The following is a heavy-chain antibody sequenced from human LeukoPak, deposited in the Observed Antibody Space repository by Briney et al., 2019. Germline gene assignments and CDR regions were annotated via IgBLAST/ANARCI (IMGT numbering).Heavy chain of an antibody. CDR3: ATLSSSLV. V-gene: IGHV1-24*01. D-gene: IGHD6-6*01. CDR1: GYTLTVLS. Sequence: GPSVTLSCTVSGYTLTVLSMHWVWQRPGTGHERMGGFDPEDGETTNAQPSQDRVTMTEHTSTGTAYMELSSLRSEDTAVYYCATLSSSLVWGKGTTVTVSS. CDR2: FDPEDGET. J-gene: IGHJ6*04.